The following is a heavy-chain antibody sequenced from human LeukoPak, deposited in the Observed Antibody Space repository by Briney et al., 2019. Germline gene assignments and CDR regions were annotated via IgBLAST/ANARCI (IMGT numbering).Heavy chain of an antibody. J-gene: IGHJ4*02. Sequence: GGSLRLSCGASGLTVSSYAMSWVRQAPGKGLEWVSTIIGTAGNTYYADSVKGRFTVSRDDSKNTVYLQMNSLRAEDTAVYSCAKYTSGTYYRGLDQWGQGTLVTVSS. V-gene: IGHV3-23*01. D-gene: IGHD3-10*01. CDR1: GLTVSSYA. CDR2: IIGTAGNT. CDR3: AKYTSGTYYRGLDQ.